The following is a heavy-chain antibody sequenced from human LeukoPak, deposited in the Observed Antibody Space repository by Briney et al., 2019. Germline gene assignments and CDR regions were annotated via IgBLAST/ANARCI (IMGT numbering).Heavy chain of an antibody. V-gene: IGHV4-59*01. CDR1: GASISNYY. CDR3: ARDPTPYYDFWSGYYGYYYYGMDV. D-gene: IGHD3-3*01. Sequence: SETLSLTCSVSGASISNYYWSWIRQPPGKGLEWIGYIYYSGSTNYNPSLKSRVTISVDTSKNQFSLKLSSVTAADTAVYYCARDPTPYYDFWSGYYGYYYYGMDVWGQGTTVTVSS. CDR2: IYYSGST. J-gene: IGHJ6*02.